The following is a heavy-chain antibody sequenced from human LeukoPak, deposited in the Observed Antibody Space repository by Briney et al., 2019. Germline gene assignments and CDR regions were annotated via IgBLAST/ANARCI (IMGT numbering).Heavy chain of an antibody. V-gene: IGHV2-70*11. CDR1: GCSLSTSGMC. Sequence: SGPTLVNPTQTLTLTCTFSGCSLSTSGMCVSWIRQPPGKALEWLARIAWDDDTYYSTSLKTRLTISKDTSKNQVVLTMTNMDPVDTATYYCARSYYDSSGYSYYFDYWGQGTLVTVSS. CDR3: ARSYYDSSGYSYYFDY. CDR2: IAWDDDT. J-gene: IGHJ4*02. D-gene: IGHD3-22*01.